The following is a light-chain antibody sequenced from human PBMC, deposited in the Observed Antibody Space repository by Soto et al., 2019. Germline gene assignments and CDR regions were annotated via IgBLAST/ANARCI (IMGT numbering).Light chain of an antibody. V-gene: IGKV3-15*01. Sequence: EIVLTQSPGTLSLSPGERATLSCRASQSVSSSYLAWYQQKPGQAPRLLIYGASTRATGVPARISGSGSGTEFTLTISSLQSEDFAVYYCQQYHKWRTFGQGTKVDIK. CDR1: QSVSSSY. CDR3: QQYHKWRT. J-gene: IGKJ1*01. CDR2: GAS.